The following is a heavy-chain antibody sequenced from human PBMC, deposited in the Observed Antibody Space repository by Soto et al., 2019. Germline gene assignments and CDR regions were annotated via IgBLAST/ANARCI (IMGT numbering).Heavy chain of an antibody. CDR2: IWYDGSNK. CDR3: ARGNHYFDY. V-gene: IGHV3-33*01. Sequence: GGSLRLSCAASRFTFSSYGMNWVRQAPGKGLEWVAGIWYDGSNKYYADSVKGRFTISRDNSKDTVYLDMNSLRAEDTAVYYCARGNHYFDYWGQGTLVTVSS. CDR1: RFTFSSYG. J-gene: IGHJ4*02.